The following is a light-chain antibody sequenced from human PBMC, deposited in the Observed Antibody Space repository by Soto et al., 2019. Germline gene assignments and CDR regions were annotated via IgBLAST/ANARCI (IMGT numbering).Light chain of an antibody. CDR2: GVN. CDR3: CSYAGSDDRV. Sequence: QSALTQPRSVSGSPGQSVTISCTGSSSDVGTYDYVSWYQQHPGKAPKLMIHGVNKRPSGVPDRFSGSKSGSTASLTISGLQADDEADYYCCSYAGSDDRVFGTGTKLTVL. V-gene: IGLV2-11*01. J-gene: IGLJ1*01. CDR1: SSDVGTYDY.